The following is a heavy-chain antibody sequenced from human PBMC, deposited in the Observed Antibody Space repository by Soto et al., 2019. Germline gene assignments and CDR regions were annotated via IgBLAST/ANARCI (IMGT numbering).Heavy chain of an antibody. CDR2: IHYSRSS. CDR1: GGSISSYY. CDR3: ARDTYYYESGNHYRDVFDI. Sequence: SETLSLTCTVSGGSISSYYWSWIRQPPGKGLEWIGHIHYSRSSNYNASLESRLTISVDTSKNQFSLKLSSVTAADTAVYFCARDTYYYESGNHYRDVFDIWGHGTMVTVSS. D-gene: IGHD3-22*01. V-gene: IGHV4-59*01. J-gene: IGHJ3*02.